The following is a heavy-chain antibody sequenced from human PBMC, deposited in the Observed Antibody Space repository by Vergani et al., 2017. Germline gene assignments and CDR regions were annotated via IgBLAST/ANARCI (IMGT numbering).Heavy chain of an antibody. CDR3: ASPWGSYYGPFEY. CDR2: INHSGST. Sequence: QVQLQQWGAGLLKPSETLSLTCAVYGGSFSGYYWSWIRQPPGKGLEWIGEINHSGSTNYNPSLKSRVTISVATSKNQFSLKLSSVTAADTAVYYCASPWGSYYGPFEYWGQGTLVTVSS. CDR1: GGSFSGYY. V-gene: IGHV4-34*01. J-gene: IGHJ4*02. D-gene: IGHD1-26*01.